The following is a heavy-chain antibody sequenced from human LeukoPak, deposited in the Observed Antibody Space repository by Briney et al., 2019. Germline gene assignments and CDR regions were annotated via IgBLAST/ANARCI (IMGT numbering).Heavy chain of an antibody. D-gene: IGHD3-10*01. V-gene: IGHV3-33*06. J-gene: IGHJ6*02. Sequence: PGRSLRLSCAASGFTFSSYGMHWVRQAPGKGLEWVAVIWYDGSNKYYADSVKGRFTISRDNSKNTLYLQMNSLRAEDTAVYYCAKDYYGSGSGSTGMDVWGQGTTVTVSS. CDR3: AKDYYGSGSGSTGMDV. CDR2: IWYDGSNK. CDR1: GFTFSSYG.